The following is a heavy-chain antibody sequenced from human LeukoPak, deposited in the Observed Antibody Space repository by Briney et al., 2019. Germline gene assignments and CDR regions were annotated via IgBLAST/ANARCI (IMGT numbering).Heavy chain of an antibody. V-gene: IGHV1-18*01. CDR1: GYTFTSYG. J-gene: IGHJ4*02. CDR2: ISAYNGNT. Sequence: ASVKVSCKASGYTFTSYGISWVRQAPGQGLEWMGWISAYNGNTNYAQKLQGRVTITRDTSASTAYMELSSLRSEGTAVYYCARYSSGWARGGYFDYWGQGTLVTVSS. D-gene: IGHD6-19*01. CDR3: ARYSSGWARGGYFDY.